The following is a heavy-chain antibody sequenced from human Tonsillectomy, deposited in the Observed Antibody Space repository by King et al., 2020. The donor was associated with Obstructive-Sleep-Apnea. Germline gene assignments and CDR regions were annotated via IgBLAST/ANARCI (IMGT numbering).Heavy chain of an antibody. D-gene: IGHD4-17*01. Sequence: VQLVESGGGLVQPGGSLRLSCAASGFTFNKFAMTWVRQAPGKGLEWVSTISGSSGATYYADSVKGRFTISRDNSENTLYLQINSLRAEDTAVYFCAATTVSLYYDYWGQGTLVTVSS. V-gene: IGHV3-23*04. CDR3: AATTVSLYYDY. J-gene: IGHJ4*02. CDR2: ISGSSGAT. CDR1: GFTFNKFA.